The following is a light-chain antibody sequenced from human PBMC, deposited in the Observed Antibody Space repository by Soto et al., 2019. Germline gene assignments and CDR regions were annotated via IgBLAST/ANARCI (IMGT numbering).Light chain of an antibody. Sequence: EIVLTQSPATLSLSPGERATLSCWASQSVSNYFVWYQQKPGQAPRLLIYDASKRATGIPARFSGSGSGTDFTLTISSLEPEDFAVYYCQQRSIWPWTLGHGTKVEIK. CDR2: DAS. J-gene: IGKJ1*01. CDR1: QSVSNY. V-gene: IGKV3-11*01. CDR3: QQRSIWPWT.